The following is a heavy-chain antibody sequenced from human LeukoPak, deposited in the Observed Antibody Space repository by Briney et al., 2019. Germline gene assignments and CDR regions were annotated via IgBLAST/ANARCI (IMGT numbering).Heavy chain of an antibody. Sequence: PSETLSLTCAVYGGSFSGYYWSWIRQPPGKGLEWIGYIYYSGSTYYNPSLKSRVTISVDTSKNQFSLKLSSVTAADTAVYYCARLGYCSSTSCYGFYYYYGMDVWGQGTTVTVSS. CDR1: GGSFSGYY. CDR3: ARLGYCSSTSCYGFYYYYGMDV. J-gene: IGHJ6*02. D-gene: IGHD2-2*01. V-gene: IGHV4-30-4*01. CDR2: IYYSGST.